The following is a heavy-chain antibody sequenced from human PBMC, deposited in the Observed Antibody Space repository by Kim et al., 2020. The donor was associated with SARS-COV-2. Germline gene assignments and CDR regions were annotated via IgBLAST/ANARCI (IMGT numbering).Heavy chain of an antibody. CDR2: ISSSGSII. CDR3: SRGLRFLEWLIGSNWFDP. CDR1: GFTFSSYE. Sequence: GGSLTLSCAASGFTFSSYEMNWVRQAPGKGLEWVSYISSSGSIIYYADSVKGRFTISRDNAKNSLYLQMNSLGAEDTAVYYCSRGLRFLEWLIGSNWFDPWGQGTLVTVSS. J-gene: IGHJ5*02. V-gene: IGHV3-48*03. D-gene: IGHD3-3*01.